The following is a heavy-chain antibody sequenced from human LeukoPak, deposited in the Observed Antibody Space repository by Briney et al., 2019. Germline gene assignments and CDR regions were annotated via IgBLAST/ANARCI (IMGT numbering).Heavy chain of an antibody. CDR2: IIPILGTA. CDR3: ARDKAFGTKGDYFDY. CDR1: GGTFSSYA. J-gene: IGHJ4*02. D-gene: IGHD1-7*01. Sequence: SVTVSCTASGGTFSSYAISWVRQAPGQGLEWMGGIIPILGTANYAQKFQGRVTITADESTGTAYMELSSLRSEDTAVYYCARDKAFGTKGDYFDYWGQGTLVTVSS. V-gene: IGHV1-69*13.